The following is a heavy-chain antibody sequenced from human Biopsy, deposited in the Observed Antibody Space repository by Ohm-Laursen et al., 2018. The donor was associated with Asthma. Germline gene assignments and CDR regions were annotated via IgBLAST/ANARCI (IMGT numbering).Heavy chain of an antibody. CDR2: ISSSGSTK. V-gene: IGHV3-11*01. CDR1: AFIFSNAW. D-gene: IGHD6-19*01. J-gene: IGHJ4*02. CDR3: ARDSYSSGLYDDFES. Sequence: GSLRLSCAASAFIFSNAWMYWVRQAPGKGLEWVSSISSSGSTKYPAESVQGRFTISRDNTQKSLFLQMNSLRAEDTAVYYCARDSYSSGLYDDFESWGQGTLVTVSS.